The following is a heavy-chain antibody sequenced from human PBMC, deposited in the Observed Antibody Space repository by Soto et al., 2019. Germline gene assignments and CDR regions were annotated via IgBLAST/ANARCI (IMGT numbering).Heavy chain of an antibody. D-gene: IGHD2-2*01. Sequence: LRLSCSVSGLTFSSHGMSWVRQAPGKGLDWVSAISGNGRNTYYADSVKGRFTVSRDNSENTLFQQMNSLRAEDTAMYFCAKNGLSNTPSAIDSWGQGTPVTVSS. CDR3: AKNGLSNTPSAIDS. CDR1: GLTFSSHG. V-gene: IGHV3-23*01. CDR2: ISGNGRNT. J-gene: IGHJ4*02.